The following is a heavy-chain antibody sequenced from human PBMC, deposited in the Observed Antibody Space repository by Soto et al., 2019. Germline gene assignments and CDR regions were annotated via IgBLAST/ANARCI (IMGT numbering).Heavy chain of an antibody. J-gene: IGHJ4*02. CDR2: IYNSGST. CDR1: GGSISSYY. Sequence: PSETLSLTCTVSGGSISSYYWSWIRQPPGKGLEWIGYIYNSGSTNYNPSLKSRVTISVDTSKNQFSLKPSSVTAADTAVYYCARGSTGYSSSWYRYWGQGTLVTVSS. CDR3: ARGSTGYSSSWYRY. V-gene: IGHV4-59*08. D-gene: IGHD6-13*01.